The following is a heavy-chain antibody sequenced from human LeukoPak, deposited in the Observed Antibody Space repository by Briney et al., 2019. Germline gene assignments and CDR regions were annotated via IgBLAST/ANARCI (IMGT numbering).Heavy chain of an antibody. CDR3: ASWDPQLGDAFDI. V-gene: IGHV3-30*03. D-gene: IGHD3-16*01. Sequence: PGRSLRLSCAASGFTFSTSGTHWVRQSPGKGLEWMALISYDGSYKDFADSVQGRFTISRDNSKNTLYLQMNSLRPEGTAVYYCASWDPQLGDAFDIWGQGTMVTVSS. J-gene: IGHJ3*02. CDR2: ISYDGSYK. CDR1: GFTFSTSG.